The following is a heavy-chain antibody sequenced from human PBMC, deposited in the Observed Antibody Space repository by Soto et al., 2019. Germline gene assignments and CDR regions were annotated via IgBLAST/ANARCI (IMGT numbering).Heavy chain of an antibody. J-gene: IGHJ4*02. Sequence: GWSLRLSCAASGFTFSSYAMSLVRQAPGKGLEWVSAISGSGGSTYYADSVKGRFTISRDNSKNTLYLQMNSLRAEDTAVYYCAKDRRGSYHLYYFEYWGEGTLVTVSS. CDR2: ISGSGGST. CDR3: AKDRRGSYHLYYFEY. D-gene: IGHD1-26*01. CDR1: GFTFSSYA. V-gene: IGHV3-23*01.